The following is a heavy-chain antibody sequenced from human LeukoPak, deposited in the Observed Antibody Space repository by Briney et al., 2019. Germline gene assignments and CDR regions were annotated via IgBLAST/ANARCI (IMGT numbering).Heavy chain of an antibody. CDR1: GFTFGNYW. CDR3: TSDALLEYCTGNDCYHSDL. D-gene: IGHD2-8*02. V-gene: IGHV3-74*01. CDR2: HNSGGSAS. Sequence: AGGSLRLSCAASGFTFGNYWMQWVPQASGNGLVWVVSHNSGGSASRCAAYVKGRLTMYRDSAQNTVYLPMYSLRVEDTAVYYCTSDALLEYCTGNDCYHSDLWGQGILVTVYS. J-gene: IGHJ4*02.